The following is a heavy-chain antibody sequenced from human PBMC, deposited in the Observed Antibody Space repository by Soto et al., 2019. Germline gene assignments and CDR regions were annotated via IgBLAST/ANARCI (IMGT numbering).Heavy chain of an antibody. CDR2: LIPVFGTP. J-gene: IGHJ1*01. D-gene: IGHD1-26*01. CDR1: GGAFTDHA. Sequence: GASVKVSCKASGGAFTDHAISWVRQAPGQGLEWMGGLIPVFGTPNYAQKFQGRVTITADGSTSTAYMELSSLRSEDTAVYYCARAWDLRYIQHWGQGTLVTVSS. V-gene: IGHV1-69*13. CDR3: ARAWDLRYIQH.